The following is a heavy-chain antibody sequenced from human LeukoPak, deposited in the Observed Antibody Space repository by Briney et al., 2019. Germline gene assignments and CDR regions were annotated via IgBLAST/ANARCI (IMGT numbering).Heavy chain of an antibody. CDR3: ARDPYGDYVGYYYYYMDV. CDR2: ISYDGSNK. Sequence: GGSLRLSCAASGFTFSSYAMSWVRQAPGKGLEWVAVISYDGSNKYYADSVKGRFTISRDNSKNTLYLQMNSLRAEDTAVYYCARDPYGDYVGYYYYYMDVWGKGTTVTVSS. D-gene: IGHD4-17*01. J-gene: IGHJ6*03. V-gene: IGHV3-30*04. CDR1: GFTFSSYA.